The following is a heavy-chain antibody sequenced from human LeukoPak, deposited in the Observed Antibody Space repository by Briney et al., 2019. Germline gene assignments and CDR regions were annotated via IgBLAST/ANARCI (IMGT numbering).Heavy chain of an antibody. D-gene: IGHD6-13*01. CDR1: GFTFSSYG. J-gene: IGHJ3*02. V-gene: IGHV3-30*02. CDR3: AKVEEISSHYTGGSFDK. CDR2: IRYDGSIK. Sequence: GRSLRLSCAASGFTFSSYGMHWVRQAPGKGLEWVAFIRYDGSIKYYADSVKGRFTISRDNSKNTLYLQMSSLRTEDSAIYHCAKVEEISSHYTGGSFDKWGQGTLVTVSS.